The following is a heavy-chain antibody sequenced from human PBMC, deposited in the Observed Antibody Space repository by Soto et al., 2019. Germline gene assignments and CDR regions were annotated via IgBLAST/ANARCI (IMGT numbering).Heavy chain of an antibody. CDR2: IKHDGSEK. Sequence: GGSLRLSCAASGFTFSSYCMSWVRQAPGQGLEWVANIKHDGSEKYYVDSVKGRFTISRDNAKNSLYLQMNSLRAGNTAVYYCARDIRDTAMAPFDYWGQGTLVTVSS. J-gene: IGHJ4*02. CDR3: ARDIRDTAMAPFDY. CDR1: GFTFSSYC. V-gene: IGHV3-7*03. D-gene: IGHD5-18*01.